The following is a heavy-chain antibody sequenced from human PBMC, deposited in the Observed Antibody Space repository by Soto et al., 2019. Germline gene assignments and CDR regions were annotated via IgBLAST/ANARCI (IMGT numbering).Heavy chain of an antibody. Sequence: SETLSLTCSVSGVSISSGYWGWIRQPPGKGLEWIGSIYYSGSTYYNPSLKSRVTISVDTSKNQFSLKLSSVTAADTAVYYCARLYLEIDYWGQGTLVTVS. J-gene: IGHJ4*02. V-gene: IGHV4-39*01. CDR2: IYYSGST. D-gene: IGHD3-3*01. CDR1: GVSISSGY. CDR3: ARLYLEIDY.